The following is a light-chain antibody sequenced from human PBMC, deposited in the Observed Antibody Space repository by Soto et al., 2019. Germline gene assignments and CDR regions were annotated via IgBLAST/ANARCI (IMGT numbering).Light chain of an antibody. CDR2: EVM. V-gene: IGLV2-14*01. Sequence: QSVLTQPASVSGSPGQSITISCTGTTGDVGYYNYVSWYQQHPGKAPKLIIHEVMNRPSGVSHRFSGSKSGNTASLTISGLQAEDEADYYCSSYTTVFTYVFGTGTKVTVL. J-gene: IGLJ1*01. CDR1: TGDVGYYNY. CDR3: SSYTTVFTYV.